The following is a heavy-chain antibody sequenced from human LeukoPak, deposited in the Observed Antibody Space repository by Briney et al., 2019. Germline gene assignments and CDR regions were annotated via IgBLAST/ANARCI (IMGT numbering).Heavy chain of an antibody. Sequence: PGGSLRLSCAASGSTFSDYYMSWIRQAPGKGLEWVSYISSSGSTIYYADSVKGRFTISRDNAKNSLYLQMNSLRAEDTAVYYCAREGPYDYVWGSYRSFDYWGQGTLVTVSS. CDR3: AREGPYDYVWGSYRSFDY. D-gene: IGHD3-16*02. CDR2: ISSSGSTI. V-gene: IGHV3-11*01. J-gene: IGHJ4*02. CDR1: GSTFSDYY.